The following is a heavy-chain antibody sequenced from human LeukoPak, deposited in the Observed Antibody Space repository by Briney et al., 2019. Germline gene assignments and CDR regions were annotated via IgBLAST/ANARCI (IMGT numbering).Heavy chain of an antibody. CDR1: GGSISSSSYY. CDR3: ARTIAAAGQRYFDL. Sequence: SETLSLTCTVSGGSISSSSYYWGWIRQPPAKGLEWIGSIYYSGSTYYNPSLKSRVTISVDTSKNQFSLKLSSVTAADTAVYYCARTIAAAGQRYFDLWGRGTLVTVSS. CDR2: IYYSGST. V-gene: IGHV4-39*01. D-gene: IGHD6-13*01. J-gene: IGHJ2*01.